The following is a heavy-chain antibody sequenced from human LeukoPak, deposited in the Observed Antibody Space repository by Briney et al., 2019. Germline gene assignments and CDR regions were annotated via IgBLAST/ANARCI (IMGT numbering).Heavy chain of an antibody. D-gene: IGHD6-13*01. CDR1: GGTFSSYA. V-gene: IGHV1-69*06. Sequence: SVKVSCKASGGTFSSYAISWVRQAPGQGLEWMGGIIPIFGTANYAQKFQGRVTITADKSTSTAYMELSSLRSEDTAVYYCARDHGYSGSWGALPFDYWGQGTLVTVSS. CDR2: IIPIFGTA. CDR3: ARDHGYSGSWGALPFDY. J-gene: IGHJ4*02.